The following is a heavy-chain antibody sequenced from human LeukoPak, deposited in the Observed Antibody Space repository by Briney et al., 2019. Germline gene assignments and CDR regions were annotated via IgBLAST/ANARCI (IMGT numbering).Heavy chain of an antibody. D-gene: IGHD3-10*01. V-gene: IGHV4-39*07. CDR1: GPMSDYY. CDR2: VYYSGNT. J-gene: IGHJ4*02. CDR3: ARDSEINWFYK. Sequence: PSETLSLTCTVSGPMSDYYWGWIRQPPGEGLGWIGTVYYSGNTYYNPSLKSRVTISVDTSKNQFSLRLSSVTAADTAVYYCARDSEINWFYKWGQGILVTVSS.